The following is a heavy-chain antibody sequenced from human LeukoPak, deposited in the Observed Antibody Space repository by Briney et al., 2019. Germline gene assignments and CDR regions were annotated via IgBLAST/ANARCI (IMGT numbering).Heavy chain of an antibody. V-gene: IGHV3-23*01. CDR3: AEGVKYNSSPYGYDF. D-gene: IGHD6-6*01. Sequence: SLRLSCAASGFTFSSYAMSWVRQAPGKGLEWVSAVSGIGSIAYYADSVKGRFTLSRDNSKNTLYLQMNSLRAEDTAVYYCAEGVKYNSSPYGYDFWGQGTLVTVSS. CDR1: GFTFSSYA. CDR2: VSGIGSIA. J-gene: IGHJ4*02.